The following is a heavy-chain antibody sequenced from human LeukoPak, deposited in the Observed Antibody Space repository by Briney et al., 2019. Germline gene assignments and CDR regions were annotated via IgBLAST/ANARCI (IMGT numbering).Heavy chain of an antibody. J-gene: IGHJ2*01. CDR1: GFTFSSYA. D-gene: IGHD3-22*01. CDR3: AKDRHYYDSSGYYYWNFDL. V-gene: IGHV3-23*01. CDR2: ISGSGGST. Sequence: GGSLRLSCAASGFTFSSYAMSWVRQAPGKGLEWVSAISGSGGSTYYADSVKGRFTISRDNSKNTLYLQMNSLRAEDAAVYYCAKDRHYYDSSGYYYWNFDLWGRGTLVTVSS.